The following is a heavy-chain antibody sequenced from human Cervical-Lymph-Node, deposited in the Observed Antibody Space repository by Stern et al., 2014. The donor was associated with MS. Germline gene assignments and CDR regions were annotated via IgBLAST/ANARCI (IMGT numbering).Heavy chain of an antibody. CDR3: ARPIIAARPPVYYYGMDV. J-gene: IGHJ6*02. CDR2: IIPIFGTA. V-gene: IGHV1-69*01. Sequence: QLVQSGAEVKKPGSSVKVSCKASGGTFSSYAISWVRQAPGQGLEWMGGIIPIFGTANYAQKFQGRVTITADESTSTAYMELSSLRSEDTAVYYCARPIIAARPPVYYYGMDVWGQGTTVTVSS. D-gene: IGHD6-6*01. CDR1: GGTFSSYA.